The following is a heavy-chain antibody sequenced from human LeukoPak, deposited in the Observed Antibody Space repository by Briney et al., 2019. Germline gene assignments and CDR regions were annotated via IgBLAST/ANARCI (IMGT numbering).Heavy chain of an antibody. D-gene: IGHD3-22*01. CDR1: GFTFSSYA. Sequence: PGGSLRLSCAASGFTFSSYAMTWVRQAPGRGLEWVSSISAGGDNTYYADSVKGRFTISRDNAKNTLFLQMNSLRAEDTAVYYCARISSDSISYYDHWGQGTLVTVSS. J-gene: IGHJ4*02. CDR3: ARISSDSISYYDH. V-gene: IGHV3-23*01. CDR2: ISAGGDNT.